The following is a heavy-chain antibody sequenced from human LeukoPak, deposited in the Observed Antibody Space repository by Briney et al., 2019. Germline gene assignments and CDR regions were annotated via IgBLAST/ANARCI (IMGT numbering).Heavy chain of an antibody. CDR1: GFTVSSNY. D-gene: IGHD6-13*01. CDR2: IYSGGST. J-gene: IGHJ4*02. CDR3: ARDQVAAADY. Sequence: AGGSLGLSCAASGFTVSSNYMSWVRQAPGKGLEWVSVIYSGGSTYYADSVRGRFTISRDNSKNTLYLQMNSLRAEDTAVYYCARDQVAAADYWGQGTLVTVSS. V-gene: IGHV3-53*01.